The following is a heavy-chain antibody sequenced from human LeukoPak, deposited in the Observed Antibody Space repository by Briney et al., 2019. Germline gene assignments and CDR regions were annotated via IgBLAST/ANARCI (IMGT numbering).Heavy chain of an antibody. CDR3: ARDPPVGSSLGY. CDR2: ISSSSSYT. J-gene: IGHJ4*02. Sequence: GGSLRLSCAASGFKFGSYSMNWVRQAPGKGLEWVSSISSSSSYTYYADSVKGRFTISRDNAKNSLYLQMNSLRAEDTAVYCCARDPPVGSSLGYWGQGTLVTVSS. CDR1: GFKFGSYS. V-gene: IGHV3-21*01. D-gene: IGHD6-13*01.